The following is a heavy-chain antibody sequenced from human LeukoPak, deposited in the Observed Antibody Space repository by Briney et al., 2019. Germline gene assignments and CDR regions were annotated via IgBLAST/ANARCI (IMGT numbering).Heavy chain of an antibody. CDR1: GYTLTELS. V-gene: IGHV1-24*01. CDR3: VGITMSLSWFDP. Sequence: ASVKVSCKVSGYTLTELSMHWVRQAPGKGLEWMGGFDPEDGETIYAQKFQGRVTMTEDTSTDTAYMELSSLRSEDTAVYYCVGITMSLSWFDPWGQGTLVTVSS. D-gene: IGHD3-10*02. CDR2: FDPEDGET. J-gene: IGHJ5*02.